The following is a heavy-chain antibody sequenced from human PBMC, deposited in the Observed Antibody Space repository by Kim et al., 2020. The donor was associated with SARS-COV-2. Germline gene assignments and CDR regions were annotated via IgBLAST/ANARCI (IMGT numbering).Heavy chain of an antibody. D-gene: IGHD1-26*01. CDR3: VKTHKPGGSYYFDC. Sequence: ADSVKGRFTISRDNSKNTLYLQMSSLRAEDTAVYYCVKTHKPGGSYYFDCWGQGTLVTVSS. V-gene: IGHV3-64D*09. J-gene: IGHJ4*02.